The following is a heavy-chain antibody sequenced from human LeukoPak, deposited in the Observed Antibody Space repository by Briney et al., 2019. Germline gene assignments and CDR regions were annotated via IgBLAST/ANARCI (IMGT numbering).Heavy chain of an antibody. CDR1: GFTFSSYG. J-gene: IGHJ4*02. Sequence: GGSLRLSCAASGFTFSSYGMHWVRQAPGKGLEWVAFIRYDGSNKYYADSVKGRFTISRDNSKNTLYLQMNSLRAEDTAVYYCAKIPYYDSSGYSDYWGQGTLVTVSS. CDR3: AKIPYYDSSGYSDY. V-gene: IGHV3-30*02. D-gene: IGHD3-22*01. CDR2: IRYDGSNK.